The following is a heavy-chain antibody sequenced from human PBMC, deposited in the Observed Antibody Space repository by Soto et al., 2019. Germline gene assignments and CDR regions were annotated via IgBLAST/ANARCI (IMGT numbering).Heavy chain of an antibody. J-gene: IGHJ4*02. CDR2: FSFTGIT. Sequence: NPSETLSLTCTVSGGSIGSYYWNWIRQPPGQGLEWLGYFSFTGITNYNPSLGSRVTISADTSRNQFSLKLNSVSAADTAVYFCARVGYDSSWAFDYWGQGTWSPSPQ. V-gene: IGHV4-4*08. CDR1: GGSIGSYY. CDR3: ARVGYDSSWAFDY. D-gene: IGHD6-13*01.